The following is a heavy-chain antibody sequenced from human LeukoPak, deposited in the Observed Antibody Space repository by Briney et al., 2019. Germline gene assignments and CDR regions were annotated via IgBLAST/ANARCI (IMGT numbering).Heavy chain of an antibody. D-gene: IGHD3-22*01. V-gene: IGHV1-18*01. CDR1: GYTFTSYG. Sequence: GASVKVSCKASGYTFTSYGISWVRQAPGQGLEWMGWISAYNGNTNYAQKLQGRVTMTTDTSTSTAYMELRSLRSDDTAVYYCARDRRRANYYDSSGYYSDYWGQGTLVTVPS. J-gene: IGHJ4*02. CDR3: ARDRRRANYYDSSGYYSDY. CDR2: ISAYNGNT.